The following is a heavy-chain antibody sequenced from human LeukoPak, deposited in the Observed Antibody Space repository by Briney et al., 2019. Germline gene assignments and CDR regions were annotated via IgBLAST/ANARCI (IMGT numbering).Heavy chain of an antibody. CDR2: INPSGGST. J-gene: IGHJ4*02. V-gene: IGHV1-46*01. CDR3: ARSITIFGVVIKDYYFDY. Sequence: ASVKVSCKASGYTYTSYYMHWVRQAAGQGLEWMGIINPSGGSTSYAQKFQGRVTMTRDMSTSTVYMELSSLRSEDTAVYYCARSITIFGVVIKDYYFDYWGQGTLVTVSS. D-gene: IGHD3-3*01. CDR1: GYTYTSYY.